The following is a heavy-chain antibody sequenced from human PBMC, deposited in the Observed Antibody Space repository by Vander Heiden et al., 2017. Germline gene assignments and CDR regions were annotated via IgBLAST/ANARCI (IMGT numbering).Heavy chain of an antibody. J-gene: IGHJ4*02. D-gene: IGHD6-19*01. CDR1: GDSISSNY. Sequence: QVQLQESGPGLVKPSETLSLTCTVSGDSISSNYWSWIRQPPGKGLEWIGYIHYNGNTNYSPSLKSRLTLSVDTSKNQFSLNLTSVTAADTAVYYCARIRGWDFDYWGQGTLVTVSS. CDR2: IHYNGNT. CDR3: ARIRGWDFDY. V-gene: IGHV4-59*01.